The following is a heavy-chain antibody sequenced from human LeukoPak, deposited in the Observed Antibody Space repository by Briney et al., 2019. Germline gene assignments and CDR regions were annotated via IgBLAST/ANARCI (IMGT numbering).Heavy chain of an antibody. D-gene: IGHD5-12*01. Sequence: ASVKVSYKASGYTFTSYYMHWVRQAPGQGLEWMGIINPSGGSTSYAQKFQGRVTMTRDMSTSTVYMELSSLRSEDTAVYYCARDQVARSGYDSTYYYYYYMDVWGKGTTVTVSS. V-gene: IGHV1-46*01. CDR2: INPSGGST. J-gene: IGHJ6*03. CDR1: GYTFTSYY. CDR3: ARDQVARSGYDSTYYYYYYMDV.